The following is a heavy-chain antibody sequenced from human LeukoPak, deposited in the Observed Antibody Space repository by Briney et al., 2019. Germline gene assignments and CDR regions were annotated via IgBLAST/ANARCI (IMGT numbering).Heavy chain of an antibody. CDR3: ARPAPEYCSVTSCWGT. D-gene: IGHD2-2*01. CDR1: GGAVSTTSHY. J-gene: IGHJ5*02. Sequence: NPSETLSLTCTVSGGAVSTTSHYWGWMRQAPGKGPEWIGSIHYSGSTSYKSSLKSRVTLSVDTSKNQFSLKLRSVTAADTAVYYCARPAPEYCSVTSCWGTWGQGTLVTVAS. V-gene: IGHV4-39*01. CDR2: IHYSGST.